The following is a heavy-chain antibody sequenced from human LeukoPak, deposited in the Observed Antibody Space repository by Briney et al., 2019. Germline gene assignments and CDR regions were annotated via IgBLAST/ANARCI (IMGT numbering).Heavy chain of an antibody. D-gene: IGHD5-12*01. CDR3: ARVGGYDAVGY. CDR1: EFIVSSNY. CDR2: IYSGGST. J-gene: IGHJ4*02. Sequence: PGGSLRLSCAASEFIVSSNYMSWVRQAPGKGLEWVSVIYSGGSTYYADSVKGRFTISRDNSKNTLYLQMNSLRAEDTAVYYCARVGGYDAVGYWGQGTLVTVSS. V-gene: IGHV3-53*01.